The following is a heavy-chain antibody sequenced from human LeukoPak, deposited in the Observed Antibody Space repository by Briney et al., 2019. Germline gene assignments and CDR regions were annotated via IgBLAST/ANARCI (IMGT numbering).Heavy chain of an antibody. D-gene: IGHD3-10*01. CDR2: IGTAGDT. CDR1: GFTFSRYD. V-gene: IGHV3-13*01. J-gene: IGHJ6*03. CDR3: ARGLAMVRGVISYYMDV. Sequence: PGGSLRLSCAAYGFTFSRYDMHWVRQATGKGLEWVSIIGTAGDTYSPGSVKGRFTISRENAKNSLYLQMNSLRAGDTAVYYCARGLAMVRGVISYYMDVWGKGTTVTVSS.